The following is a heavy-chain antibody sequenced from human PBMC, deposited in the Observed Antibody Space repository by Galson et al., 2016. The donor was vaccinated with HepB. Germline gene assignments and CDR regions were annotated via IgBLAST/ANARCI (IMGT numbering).Heavy chain of an antibody. D-gene: IGHD2-21*01. V-gene: IGHV3-23*01. J-gene: IGHJ4*02. CDR1: GFTFSSYA. Sequence: SLRLSCAASGFTFSSYAMTWVRQAPGKGLEWVSALSGSGGNTYYADSVKGRFTISRDNSKSTLYLQMSSLSADDTAVYYCAKEAMWSHFYYFDYWGQGTLVTVSS. CDR2: LSGSGGNT. CDR3: AKEAMWSHFYYFDY.